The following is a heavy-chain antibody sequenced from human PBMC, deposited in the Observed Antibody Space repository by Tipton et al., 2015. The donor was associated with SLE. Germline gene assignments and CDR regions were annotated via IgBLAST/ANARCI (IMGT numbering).Heavy chain of an antibody. V-gene: IGHV3-7*01. Sequence: SLRLSCAASGFTFSSYWMSWVRQAPGKGLEWVANIKQDGSEKYYVDSVRGRFTISRDNAKNSLYLQMNSLRAEDTAVYYCAREGHIAVVVAAPRAYYGMDVWGQGTTVTVSS. CDR3: AREGHIAVVVAAPRAYYGMDV. CDR2: IKQDGSEK. J-gene: IGHJ6*02. D-gene: IGHD2-15*01. CDR1: GFTFSSYW.